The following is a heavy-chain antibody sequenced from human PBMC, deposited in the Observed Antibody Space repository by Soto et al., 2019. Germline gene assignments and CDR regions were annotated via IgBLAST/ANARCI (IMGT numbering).Heavy chain of an antibody. V-gene: IGHV3-30*04. J-gene: IGHJ4*02. CDR3: AGDSFYYESGIVPPPSRGFDY. CDR2: ITHDGSQK. Sequence: GGPLRLSSGVSGFTFRRYAMYWVRQAPGKGLEWVAVITHDGSQKYYADYVKGRFTISRDNSKNTLYLQMGSLIEDDMAGYDCAGDSFYYESGIVPPPSRGFDYWGQGTLVTVS. D-gene: IGHD3-16*01. CDR1: GFTFRRYA.